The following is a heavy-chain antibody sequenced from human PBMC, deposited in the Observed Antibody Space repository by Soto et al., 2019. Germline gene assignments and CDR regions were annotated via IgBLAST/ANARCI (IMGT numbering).Heavy chain of an antibody. V-gene: IGHV3-30-3*01. D-gene: IGHD4-17*01. CDR3: ARDYGDY. Sequence: QVKLVESGGGVVQPGRSLRLSCAASGFTFSSYAMHWVRQAPGKGLEWVAVISYDGSNKYYADSVKGRFTISRDNSKNTLYLQMNSLRAEDTAVYYCARDYGDYWGQGTLVTVCS. J-gene: IGHJ4*02. CDR1: GFTFSSYA. CDR2: ISYDGSNK.